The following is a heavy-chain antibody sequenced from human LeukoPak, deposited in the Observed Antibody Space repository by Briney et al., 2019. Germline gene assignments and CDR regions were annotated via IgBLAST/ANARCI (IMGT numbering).Heavy chain of an antibody. J-gene: IGHJ6*03. Sequence: ASVKVSCKASGYTFTSYGISWVRQAPGQGLEWMGWISAYNGNTNYAQKFQGRVTITRNTSISTAYMELSSLRSEDTAVYYCARGSSWEDYYYYMDVWGKGTTVTVSS. CDR3: ARGSSWEDYYYYMDV. D-gene: IGHD6-13*01. CDR2: ISAYNGNT. V-gene: IGHV1-18*01. CDR1: GYTFTSYG.